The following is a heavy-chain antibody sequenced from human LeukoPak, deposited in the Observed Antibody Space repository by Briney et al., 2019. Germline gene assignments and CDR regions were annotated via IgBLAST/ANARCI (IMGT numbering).Heavy chain of an antibody. D-gene: IGHD3-22*01. J-gene: IGHJ6*02. CDR1: GGSISTYF. V-gene: IGHV4-4*07. Sequence: PSETLSLTCTVSGGSISTYFWSWIRQPAGKGLEWIGRLYTSGSTNYNPSLKSRLTMSADTSKNQFSLNPRSVTAADTAIYYCARDRVDSSGYYYYYGIDVWGQGTAVTVSS. CDR3: ARDRVDSSGYYYYYGIDV. CDR2: LYTSGST.